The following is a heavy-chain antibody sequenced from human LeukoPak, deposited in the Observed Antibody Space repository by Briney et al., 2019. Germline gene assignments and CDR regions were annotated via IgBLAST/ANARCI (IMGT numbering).Heavy chain of an antibody. CDR1: GGSFSGYY. V-gene: IGHV4-34*01. D-gene: IGHD3-22*01. J-gene: IGHJ5*02. CDR3: ARQWDYYDSSGYFWVNWFDP. CDR2: INHSGST. Sequence: SETLSLTCAVCGGSFSGYYWSWIRQPPGKGLEWIGEINHSGSTNYNPSLKSRVTISVDTSKNQFSLKLSSVTAADTAVYYCARQWDYYDSSGYFWVNWFDPWGQGTLVTVSS.